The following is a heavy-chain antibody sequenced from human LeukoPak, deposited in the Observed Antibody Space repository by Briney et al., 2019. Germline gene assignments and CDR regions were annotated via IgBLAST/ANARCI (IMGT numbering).Heavy chain of an antibody. CDR3: AGVPEYSNYVDY. Sequence: SETLSLTCTVSGGSISSGGYYWSWIRQHPGKGLEWIGYIYYSGSTYYNPSLKSRVTISVDTSKNQFSLKLSSVTAADTAVYYCAGVPEYSNYVDYWGQGTLVTVSS. CDR2: IYYSGST. D-gene: IGHD4-11*01. J-gene: IGHJ4*02. V-gene: IGHV4-31*03. CDR1: GGSISSGGYY.